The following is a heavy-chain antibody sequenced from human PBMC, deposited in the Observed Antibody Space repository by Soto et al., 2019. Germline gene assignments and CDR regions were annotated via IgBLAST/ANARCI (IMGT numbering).Heavy chain of an antibody. Sequence: QVHLEESGGGLVQPGRSLRLSCAASGFSFSTYAMHWVRQAPGKGLEWVSVISHDGGNEYYADSVKGRFTISRDSSKNAVYLQMNNVRAEDTAVYYCAKDPNSGDARGYFDFWGLGTLVTVSS. J-gene: IGHJ2*01. D-gene: IGHD2-21*02. CDR1: GFSFSTYA. CDR2: ISHDGGNE. CDR3: AKDPNSGDARGYFDF. V-gene: IGHV3-30*18.